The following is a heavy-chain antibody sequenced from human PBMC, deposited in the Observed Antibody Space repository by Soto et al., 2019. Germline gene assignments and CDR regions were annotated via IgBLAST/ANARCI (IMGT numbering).Heavy chain of an antibody. CDR1: AVSLTGRGVG. D-gene: IGHD3-3*01. Sequence: GATIVNATQTVRLSFTVFAVSLTGRGVGVGWIRQPPGKALEWPALIYWDDDKRYSPSLKSRLTITKDTSKNQVALTVTNMDPVDTATYYCARFLWSDTSLYYFDYWGQGTLVTVSS. CDR2: IYWDDDK. J-gene: IGHJ4*02. V-gene: IGHV2-5*02. CDR3: ARFLWSDTSLYYFDY.